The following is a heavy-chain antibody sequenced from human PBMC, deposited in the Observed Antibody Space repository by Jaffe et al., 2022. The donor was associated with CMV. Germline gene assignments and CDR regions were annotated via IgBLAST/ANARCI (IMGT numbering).Heavy chain of an antibody. J-gene: IGHJ5*02. CDR2: IYTSGST. V-gene: IGHV4-4*07. D-gene: IGHD2-2*01. CDR1: GGSISSYY. Sequence: QVQLQESGPGLVKPSETLSLTCTVSGGSISSYYWSWIRQPAGKGLEWIGRIYTSGSTNYNPSLKSRVTMSVDTSKNQFSLKLSSVTAADTAVYYCARVLGYCSSTSCYNWFDPWGQGTLVTVSS. CDR3: ARVLGYCSSTSCYNWFDP.